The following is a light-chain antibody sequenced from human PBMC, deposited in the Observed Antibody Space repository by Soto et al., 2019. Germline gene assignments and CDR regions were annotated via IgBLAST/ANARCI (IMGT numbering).Light chain of an antibody. J-gene: IGKJ1*01. V-gene: IGKV3-20*01. CDR3: QQYGSSPRT. CDR2: GSS. CDR1: QTVNNNY. Sequence: EIALAPSPCSLCLSPGERAILSCRASQTVNNNYLAWCQQKPGQAPRLLIYGSSSRASGLPDRFSGSGSGTDFTLTISRLDPEDFAVYYCQQYGSSPRTFGQGTKVDI.